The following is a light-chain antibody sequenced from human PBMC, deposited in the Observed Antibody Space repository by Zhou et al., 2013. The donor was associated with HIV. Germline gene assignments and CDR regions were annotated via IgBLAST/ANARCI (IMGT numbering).Light chain of an antibody. V-gene: IGKV1-5*03. J-gene: IGKJ1*01. CDR3: QQYRT. CDR2: KAS. Sequence: DIQMTQSPSTLSASIGDRVTITCRASQNIDRWLAWYQQKPGKVPTLLLYKASNLASGVPSRFSGSGSGTEFTLTISSLQPDDFATYYCQQYRTFGQGTKVEIK. CDR1: QNIDRW.